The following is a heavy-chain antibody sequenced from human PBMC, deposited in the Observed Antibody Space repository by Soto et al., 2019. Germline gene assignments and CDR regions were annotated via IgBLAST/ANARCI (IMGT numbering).Heavy chain of an antibody. CDR3: ARGLRSSSWYDGFLI. CDR1: VFTFIDHY. Sequence: GGSLRLSCASSVFTFIDHYMSWIRQAPGKGLQWVSCISGSGNTIYYADSVRGRFTISRDNAKNSLYLQMNSLTAEDTAVYYCARGLRSSSWYDGFLIWGQGTMVTVSS. V-gene: IGHV3-11*01. CDR2: ISGSGNTI. J-gene: IGHJ3*02. D-gene: IGHD6-13*01.